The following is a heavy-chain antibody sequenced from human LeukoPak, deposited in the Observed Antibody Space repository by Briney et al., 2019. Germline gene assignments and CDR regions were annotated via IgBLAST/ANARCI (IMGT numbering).Heavy chain of an antibody. CDR1: GFRFSSYA. J-gene: IGHJ4*02. Sequence: PGGSLRLSCAASGFRFSSYAMHWVRQAAGKGLEWVAVIWYDGINQYYADSVKGRFTISKDNSKNTLYLQMNSLGAEDTAMYYCAKVGTDNYFDNWGQGTLVTVST. CDR2: IWYDGINQ. D-gene: IGHD1-26*01. V-gene: IGHV3-33*06. CDR3: AKVGTDNYFDN.